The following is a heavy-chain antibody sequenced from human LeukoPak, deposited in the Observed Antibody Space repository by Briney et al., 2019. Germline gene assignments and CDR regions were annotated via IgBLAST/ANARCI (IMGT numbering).Heavy chain of an antibody. Sequence: GGSLRLSCAASGFTFSSYSRNWVRQAPGKGLEWVSSISSSSSYIYYADSVKGRFTISRDNAKNSLYLQMNSLRAEDTAVYYCASFGGEPTRYFDYWGQGTLVTVSS. V-gene: IGHV3-21*01. CDR1: GFTFSSYS. D-gene: IGHD3-10*01. CDR2: ISSSSSYI. J-gene: IGHJ4*02. CDR3: ASFGGEPTRYFDY.